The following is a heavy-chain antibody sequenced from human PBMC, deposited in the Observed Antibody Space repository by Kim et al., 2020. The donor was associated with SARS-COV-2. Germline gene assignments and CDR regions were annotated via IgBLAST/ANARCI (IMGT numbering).Heavy chain of an antibody. D-gene: IGHD3-22*01. CDR2: ISGSGGST. CDR3: AKDQAYYYDSSGSTTPFDY. CDR1: GFTFSSYA. V-gene: IGHV3-23*01. J-gene: IGHJ4*02. Sequence: GGSLRLSCAASGFTFSSYAMSWVRQAPGKGLEWVSAISGSGGSTYYADSVKGRFTISRDNSKNTLYLQMNSLRAEDTAVYYCAKDQAYYYDSSGSTTPFDYGGQGTLVIVSS.